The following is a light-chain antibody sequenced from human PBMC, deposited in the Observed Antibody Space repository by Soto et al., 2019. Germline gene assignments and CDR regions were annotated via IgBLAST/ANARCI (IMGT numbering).Light chain of an antibody. J-gene: IGKJ2*01. Sequence: DIQMTQSPSSLSASVGDRVTITCRASQSISSYLNWYQQKPGKAPKLLIYAASSLQSGVPSRFSGSGSGTEFTLTISSLQPDDFATYYCQQYNNWYTFGQGTKLEIK. CDR3: QQYNNWYT. CDR2: AAS. V-gene: IGKV1-39*01. CDR1: QSISSY.